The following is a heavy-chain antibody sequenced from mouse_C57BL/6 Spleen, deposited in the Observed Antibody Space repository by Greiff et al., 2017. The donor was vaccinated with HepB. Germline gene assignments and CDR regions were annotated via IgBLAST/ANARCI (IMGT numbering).Heavy chain of an antibody. D-gene: IGHD1-1*01. CDR2: IYPGDGDT. Sequence: VQLQQSGAELVKPGASVKISCKASGYAFSSYWMNWVKQRPGKGLEWIGQIYPGDGDTNYNGKFKGKATLTADKSSSTAYMQLSSLTSEDSAVYFCARAVVATGYFDYWGQGTTLTVSS. V-gene: IGHV1-80*01. CDR1: GYAFSSYW. CDR3: ARAVVATGYFDY. J-gene: IGHJ2*01.